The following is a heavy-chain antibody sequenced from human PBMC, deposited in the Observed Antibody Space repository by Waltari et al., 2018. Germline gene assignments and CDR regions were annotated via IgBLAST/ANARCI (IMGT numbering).Heavy chain of an antibody. J-gene: IGHJ6*03. V-gene: IGHV4-38-2*01. CDR1: GYSVSSGFY. Sequence: QVQLQESGPGLVKPSETLSLTCAVSGYSVSSGFYWGWIRQPAGKGLEWIGNIYHGGNTYYNPSLKSRVTISVDTSKNQCSLRLSSVTDADTVVYYCARGKGDYSYMDVWGKGTTVTISS. CDR2: IYHGGNT. CDR3: ARGKGDYSYMDV. D-gene: IGHD3-10*01.